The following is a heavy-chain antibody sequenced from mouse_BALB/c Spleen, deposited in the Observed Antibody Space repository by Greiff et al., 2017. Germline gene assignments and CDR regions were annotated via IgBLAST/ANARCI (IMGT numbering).Heavy chain of an antibody. V-gene: IGHV5-4*02. CDR3: ARAYYGNYGFAY. J-gene: IGHJ3*01. Sequence: EVQRVESGGGLVKPGGSLKLSCAASGFTFSDYYMYWVRQTPEKRLEWVATISDGGSYTYYPDSVKGRFTISRDNAKNNLYLQMSSLKSEDTAMYYCARAYYGNYGFAYWGQGTLVTVSA. D-gene: IGHD2-10*01. CDR1: GFTFSDYY. CDR2: ISDGGSYT.